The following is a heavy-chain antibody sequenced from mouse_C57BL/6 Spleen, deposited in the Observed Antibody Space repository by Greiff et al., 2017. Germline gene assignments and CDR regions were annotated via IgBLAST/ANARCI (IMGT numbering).Heavy chain of an antibody. V-gene: IGHV1-15*01. CDR1: GYTFTDYE. Sequence: QVHVKQSGAELVRPGASVTLSCKASGYTFTDYEMHWVKQTPVHGLEWIGAIDPETGGTAYNQKFKGKAILTADKSSSTAYMELRSLTSEDSAVYYCTRNYYFDYWGQGTTLTVSS. CDR3: TRNYYFDY. CDR2: IDPETGGT. J-gene: IGHJ2*01.